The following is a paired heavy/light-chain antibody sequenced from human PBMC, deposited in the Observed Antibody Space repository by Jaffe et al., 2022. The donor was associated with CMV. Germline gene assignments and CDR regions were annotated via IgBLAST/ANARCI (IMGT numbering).Heavy chain of an antibody. D-gene: IGHD3-22*01. V-gene: IGHV4-4*02. Sequence: QVQLQESGPGLVKPSGTLSLTCAVSGGSISSSNWWSWVRQPPGKGLEWIGEIYHSGSTNYNPSLKSRVTISVDKSKNQFSLKLSSVTAADTAVYYCARIRITMIVVVSAWNGDAFDIWGQGTMVTVSS. CDR3: ARIRITMIVVVSAWNGDAFDI. CDR2: IYHSGST. J-gene: IGHJ3*02. CDR1: GGSISSSNW.
Light chain of an antibody. CDR1: SSNIGAGYD. Sequence: QSVLTQPPSVSGAPGQRVTISCTGSSSNIGAGYDVHWYQQLPGTAPKLLIYGNSNRPSGVPDRFSGSKSGTSASLAITGLQAEDEADYYCQSYDSSLSGWRVFGGGTKLTVL. J-gene: IGLJ3*02. CDR2: GNS. CDR3: QSYDSSLSGWRV. V-gene: IGLV1-40*01.